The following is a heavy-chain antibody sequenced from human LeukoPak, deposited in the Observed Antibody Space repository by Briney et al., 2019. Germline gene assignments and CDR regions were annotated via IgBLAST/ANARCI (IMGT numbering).Heavy chain of an antibody. J-gene: IGHJ4*02. D-gene: IGHD3-3*01. CDR1: GFTFNNFG. CDR3: ARGLRVFGSG. CDR2: IGYEGVHK. Sequence: GGSLRLSCAASGFTFNNFGMHWVRQAPGKGLEWVSFIGYEGVHKYYADSVKGRFTISKDNSKATLYLQMNSLRPEDTAVYYCARGLRVFGSGWGQGTLVTVSS. V-gene: IGHV3-30*02.